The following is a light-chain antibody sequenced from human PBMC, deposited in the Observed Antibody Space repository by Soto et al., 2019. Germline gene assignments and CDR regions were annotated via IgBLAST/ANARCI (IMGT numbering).Light chain of an antibody. J-gene: IGLJ3*02. CDR2: NTN. CDR3: VLYMGSGTWV. V-gene: IGLV8-61*01. Sequence: QTVVTQEPSFSVSPGRKVTLTGGLSSGSVSTSYYPSWYQQTPGQAPRTLIYNTNTRSSGVPDRFSGSILGNKAALTITGAQADDESDYYCVLYMGSGTWVFGGGTKLTVL. CDR1: SGSVSTSYY.